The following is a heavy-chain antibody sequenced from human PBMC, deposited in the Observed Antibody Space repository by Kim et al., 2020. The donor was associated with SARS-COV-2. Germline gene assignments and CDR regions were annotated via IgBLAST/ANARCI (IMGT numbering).Heavy chain of an antibody. V-gene: IGHV1-69*13. CDR1: GGTFSSYA. Sequence: SVKVSCKASGGTFSSYAISWVRQAPGQGLEWMGGIIPIFGTANYAQKFQGRVTITADESTSTAYMELSSLRSEDTAVYYCASRQWSTMVRGVSPLFHYYYYGMDVWGQGTTVTVSS. D-gene: IGHD3-10*01. CDR2: IIPIFGTA. CDR3: ASRQWSTMVRGVSPLFHYYYYGMDV. J-gene: IGHJ6*02.